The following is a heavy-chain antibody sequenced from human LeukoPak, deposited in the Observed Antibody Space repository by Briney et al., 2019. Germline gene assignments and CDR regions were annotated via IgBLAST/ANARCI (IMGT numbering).Heavy chain of an antibody. V-gene: IGHV4-4*02. CDR2: IYHSGST. Sequence: PSGTLSLTCAVSGGSISSSNWWSWVRQPPGKGLEWIGEIYHSGSTNYNPSLKSRVTISVGKSKNQFSLKLRSMTAADTAVYYCARLQRITMNAFDIWGQGTMATVSS. CDR3: ARLQRITMNAFDI. J-gene: IGHJ3*02. D-gene: IGHD3-22*01. CDR1: GGSISSSNW.